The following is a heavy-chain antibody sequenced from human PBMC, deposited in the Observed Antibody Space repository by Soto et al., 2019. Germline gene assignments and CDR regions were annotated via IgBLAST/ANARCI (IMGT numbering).Heavy chain of an antibody. CDR1: GYTFTTFG. CDR3: ARALFEVQNAFNV. V-gene: IGHV1-18*01. J-gene: IGHJ3*01. CDR2: ISAYTGNT. D-gene: IGHD3-10*01. Sequence: ASVKVSCKASGYTFTTFGISWVRQAPGQGLEWMGWISAYTGNTNYAQRLQGRVTMTTDTSTNTAYMELRGLRSDDTAVYYCARALFEVQNAFNVWGQGTMVTVSS.